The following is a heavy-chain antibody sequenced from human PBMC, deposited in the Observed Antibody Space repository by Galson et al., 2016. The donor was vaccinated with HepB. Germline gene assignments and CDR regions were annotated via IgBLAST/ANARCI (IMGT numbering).Heavy chain of an antibody. CDR2: IYYSEISRRESP. CDR1: GDSISSGAYY. CDR3: VRILFGFQGMDV. V-gene: IGHV4-31*09. Sequence: TLSLTCTVSGDSISSGAYYWTWIRQQPEKGLEWIGYIYYSEISRRESPNYSPSLKSRVTMTVDKSKNQFSLTLTSVTAADTAVYYCVRILFGFQGMDVWGQGTTVTVSS. D-gene: IGHD2/OR15-2a*01. J-gene: IGHJ6*02.